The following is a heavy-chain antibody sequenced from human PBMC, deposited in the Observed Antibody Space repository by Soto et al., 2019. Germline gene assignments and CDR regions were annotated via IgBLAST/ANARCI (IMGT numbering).Heavy chain of an antibody. V-gene: IGHV1-18*01. Sequence: QVQLVQSGAEVKKPGASVKVSCKASGYTFTSYGISWVRQAPGQGLEWMGWISAYNGNTNYAQKLQGRVTMTTDTTPSTRYMERRSLRSDHPAVYYCARDPIPRQLPPPRWFDPWGQGTLVTVSS. D-gene: IGHD6-6*01. CDR1: GYTFTSYG. CDR3: ARDPIPRQLPPPRWFDP. J-gene: IGHJ5*02. CDR2: ISAYNGNT.